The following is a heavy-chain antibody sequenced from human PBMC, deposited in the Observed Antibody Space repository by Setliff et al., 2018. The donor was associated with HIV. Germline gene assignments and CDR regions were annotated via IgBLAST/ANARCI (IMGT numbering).Heavy chain of an antibody. J-gene: IGHJ5*01. CDR2: IYGSGST. D-gene: IGHD1-7*01. V-gene: IGHV4-4*09. Sequence: TSETLSLTCAVSGDSIGTYSWHWLRQPPGKGLEWIGYIYGSGSTGYNPSLTSRVTMSTDTPNNRFALKLTSVTAADTAVYSCAKRAVQDGTVTSSNWFESWGQGTLVTVSS. CDR3: AKRAVQDGTVTSSNWFES. CDR1: GDSIGTYS.